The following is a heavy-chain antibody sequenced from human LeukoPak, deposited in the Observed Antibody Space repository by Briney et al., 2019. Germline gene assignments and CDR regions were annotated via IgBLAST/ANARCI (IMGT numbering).Heavy chain of an antibody. CDR2: IDYSGST. V-gene: IGHV4-61*05. CDR3: ARHGGSWTFDY. D-gene: IGHD6-13*01. CDR1: GGSISSSSYY. J-gene: IGHJ4*02. Sequence: PSETLSLTCTVSGGSISSSSYYWTWIRQPPGKGLEWIGYIDYSGSTNYNPSFKSRVTMSVDTSKNQFSLKLSSVTAADTAVYFCARHGGSWTFDYWGQGTLVTVSS.